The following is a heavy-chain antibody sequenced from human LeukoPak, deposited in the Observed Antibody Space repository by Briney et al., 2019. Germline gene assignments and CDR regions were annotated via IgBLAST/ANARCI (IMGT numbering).Heavy chain of an antibody. V-gene: IGHV1-69*13. CDR2: IIPIFGTA. D-gene: IGHD2-15*01. Sequence: ASVKVSCKASGGTFSSYAISWVRQAPGQGLEWMGGIIPIFGTANYAQKFQGRVTITADESTSTAYMELSSLRSEDTAVYYCARYCSGGSCYLLRGAFDIWGQGTMVTVSS. CDR1: GGTFSSYA. J-gene: IGHJ3*02. CDR3: ARYCSGGSCYLLRGAFDI.